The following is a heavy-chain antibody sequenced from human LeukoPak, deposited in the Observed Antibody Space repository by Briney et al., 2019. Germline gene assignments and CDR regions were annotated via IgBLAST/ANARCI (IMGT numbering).Heavy chain of an antibody. J-gene: IGHJ5*02. CDR3: ARAGGGWFDP. V-gene: IGHV4-30-2*01. D-gene: IGHD2-8*02. CDR2: IYHSGST. CDR1: GCSISSCGYS. Sequence: SQTLSLTCAVSGCSISSCGYSWSWIRQPPGKGLEWIGYIYHSGSTYYNPSLKSRVTISVDRSKNQFSLKLSSVTAADTAVYYCARAGGGWFDPWGQGTLVTVSS.